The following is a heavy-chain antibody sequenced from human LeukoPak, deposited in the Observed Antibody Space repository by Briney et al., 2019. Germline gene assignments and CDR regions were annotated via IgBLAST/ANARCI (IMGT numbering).Heavy chain of an antibody. Sequence: GGSLRLSCAASGFTFSSYEMNWVRQAPGKGLEGVAFISYDGANKYYTESVRGRFTISRDNSKNTLYLQMNSLRPEDTAVYYWAKDWGGDYGDYAGDYWGQGTLVTVSS. CDR2: ISYDGANK. CDR3: AKDWGGDYGDYAGDY. J-gene: IGHJ4*02. D-gene: IGHD4-17*01. V-gene: IGHV3-30*04. CDR1: GFTFSSYE.